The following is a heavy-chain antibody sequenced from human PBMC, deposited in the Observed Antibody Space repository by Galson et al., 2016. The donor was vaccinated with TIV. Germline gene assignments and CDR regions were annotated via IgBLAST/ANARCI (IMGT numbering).Heavy chain of an antibody. J-gene: IGHJ4*02. D-gene: IGHD3-10*01. Sequence: QSGAEVKKPGESLTISCKGSGFSFSNSWISWVRQKPGKGLEWLAIIYPDNSDTRYSPSFEGQVTISADMSTSTAYLQWSSLKASDTALDYCARRGTYTTGWDGEFDFWGQGTRVTVAT. V-gene: IGHV5-51*01. CDR3: ARRGTYTTGWDGEFDF. CDR1: GFSFSNSW. CDR2: IYPDNSDT.